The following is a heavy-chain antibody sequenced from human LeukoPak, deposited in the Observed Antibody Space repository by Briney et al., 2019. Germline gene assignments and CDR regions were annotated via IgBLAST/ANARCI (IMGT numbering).Heavy chain of an antibody. Sequence: PSETLALTCTVSGGSLSSYYYSWIRQPPGKGLEWIGYIYYSGSTNYNPSLKSRVTISVDTSKNQFSLKLSSVTAADTAVYYCAREGGQYYFDYWGQGTLVTVSS. CDR2: IYYSGST. D-gene: IGHD1-26*01. V-gene: IGHV4-59*01. CDR1: GGSLSSYY. J-gene: IGHJ4*02. CDR3: AREGGQYYFDY.